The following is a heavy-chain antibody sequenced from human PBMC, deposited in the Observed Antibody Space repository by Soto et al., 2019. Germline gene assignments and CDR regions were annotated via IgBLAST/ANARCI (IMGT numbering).Heavy chain of an antibody. Sequence: PSETLSLTCTVSGGSISSYYWSWIRQPPGKGLEWIGYIYYSGSTNYNPSLKSRVTISVDTSKNQFSLKLSSVTAADTAVYYCARGTTSPYYYMAVWGKGTTVTVSS. CDR1: GGSISSYY. CDR2: IYYSGST. D-gene: IGHD2-2*01. V-gene: IGHV4-59*01. CDR3: ARGTTSPYYYMAV. J-gene: IGHJ6*03.